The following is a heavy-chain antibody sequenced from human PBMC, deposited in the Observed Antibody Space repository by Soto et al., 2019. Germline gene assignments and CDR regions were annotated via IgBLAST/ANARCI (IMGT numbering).Heavy chain of an antibody. CDR3: VTTTAGDY. V-gene: IGHV1-18*04. CDR2: INPYGGNT. J-gene: IGHJ4*02. Sequence: QVQLVQSGAEVKKPGASVKVSGRVLGTTLTNYVIVWGPRPSGQGLEWMGWINPYGGNTNYAQKFQDRVTMTTDTYTSTAYMEVNSLTYDDTAVYYCVTTTAGDYWGQGTLVTVSS. CDR1: GTTLTNYV. D-gene: IGHD6-13*01.